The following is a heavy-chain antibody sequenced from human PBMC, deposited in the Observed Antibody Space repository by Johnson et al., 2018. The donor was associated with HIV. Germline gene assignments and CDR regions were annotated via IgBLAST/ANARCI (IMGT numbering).Heavy chain of an antibody. CDR3: AREAQTHAFDI. Sequence: VQLVESGGGLVQPGRSLRLSCAASGFTFDDYAMHWVRQAPGKGLEWVSGIGTAGDTYYPGSVKGRFTISRENAKNSLYLQMNSLRAGDTAVYYCAREAQTHAFDIWGQGTMVTVSS. CDR2: IGTAGDT. V-gene: IGHV3-13*01. D-gene: IGHD4-23*01. J-gene: IGHJ3*02. CDR1: GFTFDDYA.